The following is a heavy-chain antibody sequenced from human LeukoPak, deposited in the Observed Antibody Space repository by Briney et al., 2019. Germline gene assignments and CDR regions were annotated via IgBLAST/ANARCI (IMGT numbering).Heavy chain of an antibody. CDR3: ARDHCTSSGRYEYYYYGMDV. Sequence: ASVKVSCKASGSTFTDYYIQWVRQAPGQELEWMGWINPNSGGTNSAQKFQGRVTMTRDTSVSTAYMELSRLRSDDTAVYYCARDHCTSSGRYEYYYYGMDVWGQGTTVTVSS. CDR2: INPNSGGT. CDR1: GSTFTDYY. D-gene: IGHD2-2*01. V-gene: IGHV1-2*02. J-gene: IGHJ6*02.